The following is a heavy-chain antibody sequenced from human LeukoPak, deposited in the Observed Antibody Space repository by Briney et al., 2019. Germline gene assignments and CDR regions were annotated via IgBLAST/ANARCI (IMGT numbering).Heavy chain of an antibody. J-gene: IGHJ4*02. Sequence: PGGSLSLSCAAFGFTFSSYSMNWVRQAPGKGLEWVSFISSSSDYIYYADSVKGRFTISRDNAKNSLYLQMNSLRAEDTAVYYCARDLSQDGSGSYYPYFDYWGQGTLVTVSS. CDR1: GFTFSSYS. CDR2: ISSSSDYI. CDR3: ARDLSQDGSGSYYPYFDY. V-gene: IGHV3-21*01. D-gene: IGHD3-10*01.